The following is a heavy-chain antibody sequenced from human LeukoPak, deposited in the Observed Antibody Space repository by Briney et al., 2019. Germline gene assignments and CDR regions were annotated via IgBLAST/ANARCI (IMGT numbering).Heavy chain of an antibody. CDR3: AKFPKWNYFDY. CDR1: GFTFSSYA. V-gene: IGHV3-23*01. Sequence: PGGSLRLSCAASGFTFSSYAMSWVRQAPGKGLEWVSSMSGSGVTTYYADSVKGRFTISRDNSKNTLYLQMNSLRAEDTAVDYCAKFPKWNYFDYWGQGTLVTVSS. CDR2: MSGSGVTT. J-gene: IGHJ4*02. D-gene: IGHD1-26*01.